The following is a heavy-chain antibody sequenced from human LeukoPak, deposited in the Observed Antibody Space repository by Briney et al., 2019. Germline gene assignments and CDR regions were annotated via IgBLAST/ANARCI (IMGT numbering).Heavy chain of an antibody. V-gene: IGHV3-7*03. CDR2: IKQDGSEK. J-gene: IGHJ3*01. CDR3: AKDRGGSSELGDAFDV. CDR1: GFTFSSYW. Sequence: QSGGSLRLSCAASGFTFSSYWMSWVRQAPGKGLEWVANIKQDGSEKYYVDSVKGRFTISRDNAKNSLYLQMNSLRPEDTALYYCAKDRGGSSELGDAFDVWGQGTMVRVSS. D-gene: IGHD1-26*01.